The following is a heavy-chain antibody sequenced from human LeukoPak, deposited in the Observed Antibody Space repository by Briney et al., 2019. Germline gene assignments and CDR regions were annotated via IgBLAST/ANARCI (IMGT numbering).Heavy chain of an antibody. Sequence: SETLSLTCSVSGASISSHYWSWIRQPPGKGLEWIGYIYNSGRTNYNPSLKSRVTISVDTSKNQFSLRLRSVTAADTAVYYCARTVGANWDLFDYWGQGTLVTVSS. CDR3: ARTVGANWDLFDY. CDR1: GASISSHY. V-gene: IGHV4-59*11. CDR2: IYNSGRT. J-gene: IGHJ4*02. D-gene: IGHD7-27*01.